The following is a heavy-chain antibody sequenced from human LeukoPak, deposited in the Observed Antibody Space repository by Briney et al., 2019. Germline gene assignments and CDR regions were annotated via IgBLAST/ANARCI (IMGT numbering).Heavy chain of an antibody. D-gene: IGHD1-1*01. V-gene: IGHV3-21*01. CDR2: ISSSSSYL. CDR3: GRVGSGDELAFDY. CDR1: GFTFSSYS. Sequence: PGGSLRLSCAASGFTFSSYSMNWVRQAPGKGLEWVSSISSSSSYLYYADSVKGRFTISRDNAKNSLYLQMNSLRAEDTAVYYCGRVGSGDELAFDYWGQGTLVTVSS. J-gene: IGHJ4*02.